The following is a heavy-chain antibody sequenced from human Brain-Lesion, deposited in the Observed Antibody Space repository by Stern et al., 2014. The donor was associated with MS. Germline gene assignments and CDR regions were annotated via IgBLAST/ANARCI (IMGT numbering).Heavy chain of an antibody. Sequence: QVQLVQSGAEVKKPGASVKVSCKTSGYIFTGYYIHWVRQAPGQGLEWMAWIHPNTGGTKYAQKFHGRVTMSRDTSISTAYVELSSLTSDDTAVYYCARDQRGITIFGVVTDYYYLXMXVWGQGTTVTVSS. CDR3: ARDQRGITIFGVVTDYYYLXMXV. D-gene: IGHD3-3*01. J-gene: IGHJ6*02. CDR2: IHPNTGGT. V-gene: IGHV1-2*02. CDR1: GYIFTGYY.